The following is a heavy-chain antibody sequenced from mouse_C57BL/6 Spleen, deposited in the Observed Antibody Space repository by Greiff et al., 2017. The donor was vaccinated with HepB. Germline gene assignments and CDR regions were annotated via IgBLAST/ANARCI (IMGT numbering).Heavy chain of an antibody. J-gene: IGHJ2*01. D-gene: IGHD2-1*01. CDR3: ARRGPYGNYVSFDY. CDR1: GYSFTSYY. CDR2: IYPGSGNT. Sequence: VKLQESGPELVKPGASVKISCKASGYSFTSYYIHWVKQRPGQGLEWIGWIYPGSGNTKYNEKFKGKATLTADTSSSTAYMQLSSLTSEDSAVYYCARRGPYGNYVSFDYWGQGTTLTVSS. V-gene: IGHV1-66*01.